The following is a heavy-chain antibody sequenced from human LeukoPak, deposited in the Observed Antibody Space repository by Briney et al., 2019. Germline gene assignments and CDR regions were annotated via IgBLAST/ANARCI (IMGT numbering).Heavy chain of an antibody. CDR3: ARSRDCSSTSCYSGGFDY. CDR2: ISYDGSNK. D-gene: IGHD2-2*01. J-gene: IGHJ4*02. Sequence: SCKASGYTFTGYFMHWVRQAPGKGLEWVAVISYDGSNKYYADSVKGRFTIFRDNSKNTLYLQMNSLRAEDTAVYYCARSRDCSSTSCYSGGFDYWGQGTLVTVSS. CDR1: GYTFTGYF. V-gene: IGHV3-30-3*01.